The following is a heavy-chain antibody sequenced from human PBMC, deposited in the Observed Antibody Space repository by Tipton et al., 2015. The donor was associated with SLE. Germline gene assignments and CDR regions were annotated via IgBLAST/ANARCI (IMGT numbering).Heavy chain of an antibody. CDR3: ARAEGSWDAFDI. CDR1: GGSISSYY. CDR2: IYYSGST. Sequence: TLSLTCTVSGGSISSYYWSWIRQPPGRGLEWIGYIYYSGSTNYNPSLKSLVTISVDTSKNQFSLKLSSVTAADTAVYYCARAEGSWDAFDIWCQGTMFTVSS. D-gene: IGHD2-15*01. V-gene: IGHV4-59*01. J-gene: IGHJ3*02.